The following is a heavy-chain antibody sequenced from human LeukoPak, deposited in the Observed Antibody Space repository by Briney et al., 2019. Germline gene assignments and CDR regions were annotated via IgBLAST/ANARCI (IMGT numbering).Heavy chain of an antibody. CDR1: GFSLSTSGVG. J-gene: IGHJ4*02. CDR3: AHSDLFYSYGPSSFDY. Sequence: ESGPTLVNPTQTLTLTCTFSGFSLSTSGVGVGWIRQPPGKALEWLALIYWDDDKRYSPSLKSRLTITKDTSKNQVVLTMTNMDPVDTATYYCAHSDLFYSYGPSSFDYWGQGTLVTVSS. CDR2: IYWDDDK. V-gene: IGHV2-5*02. D-gene: IGHD5-18*01.